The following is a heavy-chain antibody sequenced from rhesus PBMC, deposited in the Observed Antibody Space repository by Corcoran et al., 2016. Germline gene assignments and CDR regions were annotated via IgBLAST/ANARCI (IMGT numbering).Heavy chain of an antibody. CDR1: GYTFTDYY. V-gene: IGHV1-111*02. D-gene: IGHD2-21*01. CDR3: ATSYCTGSGCYDDGGFDY. J-gene: IGHJ4*01. CDR2: VDPEDGEP. Sequence: EVQLVQSGAEVKKPGASVKISCKASGYTFTDYYLHWVRQAPGKGLEWMGRVDPEDGEPNPAPKFHDRVTITADTSTDTAYMELSSPRSEDTAVYYCATSYCTGSGCYDDGGFDYWGQGVLVTVSS.